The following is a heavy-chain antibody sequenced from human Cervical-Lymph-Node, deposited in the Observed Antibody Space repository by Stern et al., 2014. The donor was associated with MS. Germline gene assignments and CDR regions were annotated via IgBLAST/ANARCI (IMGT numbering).Heavy chain of an antibody. CDR2: IYHSGDT. CDR3: ARCSITIGGGFDV. V-gene: IGHV4-31*03. Sequence: QVQLVESGPGLVKPSQTLSLTCSVSGDSMKKDNYYWTWIRQHPGKGLEWIGYIYHSGDTYYNPSLQSRSLVSVDTSKNQFSLELTSMTTADTAVYFCARCSITIGGGFDVWGQGTLVTVSS. CDR1: GDSMKKDNYY. J-gene: IGHJ4*02. D-gene: IGHD3-16*01.